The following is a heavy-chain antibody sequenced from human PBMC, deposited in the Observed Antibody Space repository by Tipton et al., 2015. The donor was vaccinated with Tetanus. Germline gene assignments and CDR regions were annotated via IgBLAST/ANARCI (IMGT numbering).Heavy chain of an antibody. Sequence: VQLVQSGGGLIQPGGSLRLSCATSGFTFSSFGMSWVRQLPGKGLEWVSSISRSGDYKYYADSVRGRFTVSRDNAKNSLYLQMDSLRVEDTALYYCARPSRSNTYGEDYWGQGTLVTVSS. CDR1: GFTFSSFG. CDR3: ARPSRSNTYGEDY. V-gene: IGHV3-21*01. D-gene: IGHD5-18*01. CDR2: ISRSGDYK. J-gene: IGHJ4*02.